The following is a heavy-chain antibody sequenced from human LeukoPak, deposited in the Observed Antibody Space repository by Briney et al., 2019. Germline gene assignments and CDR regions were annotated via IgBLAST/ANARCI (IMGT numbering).Heavy chain of an antibody. V-gene: IGHV7-4-1*02. J-gene: IGHJ4*02. Sequence: ASVKVSCKASGYTFTSYAMNWVRQAPGQGLEWMGWINTNTGNPTYAQGFTGRFVFSLDTSVSTAYLQISSLKAEDTAVYYCATLAVAGTSGVPDYWGQGTLVTVSS. CDR2: INTNTGNP. CDR3: ATLAVAGTSGVPDY. CDR1: GYTFTSYA. D-gene: IGHD6-19*01.